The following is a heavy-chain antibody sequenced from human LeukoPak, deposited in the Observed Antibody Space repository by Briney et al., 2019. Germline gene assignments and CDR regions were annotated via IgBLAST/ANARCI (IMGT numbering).Heavy chain of an antibody. CDR1: GFTFSSYW. J-gene: IGHJ4*02. V-gene: IGHV3-74*01. Sequence: GGSLRLSCAASGFTFSSYWMLWVRQAPGEGLVWVSRINSDGSSTSYADSVKGRFTISRDNAKNTLYLQMNSLRAEDTAAYYCARDKAIDYWGQGTLVTVSS. CDR3: ARDKAIDY. CDR2: INSDGSST.